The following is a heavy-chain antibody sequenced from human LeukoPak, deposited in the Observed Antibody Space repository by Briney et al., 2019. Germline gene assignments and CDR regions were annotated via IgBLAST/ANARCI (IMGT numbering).Heavy chain of an antibody. CDR3: ARVRGYSYGELDY. D-gene: IGHD5-18*01. CDR2: ISYSGST. Sequence: SETLSLTCTVSGGSISSGGYYWSWIRQHPGKGLEWIGYISYSGSTYYNPSLNSRVTISVGTSKSQFSLKLISVTAADTAVYYCARVRGYSYGELDYWGQGTLVTVSS. V-gene: IGHV4-31*03. J-gene: IGHJ4*02. CDR1: GGSISSGGYY.